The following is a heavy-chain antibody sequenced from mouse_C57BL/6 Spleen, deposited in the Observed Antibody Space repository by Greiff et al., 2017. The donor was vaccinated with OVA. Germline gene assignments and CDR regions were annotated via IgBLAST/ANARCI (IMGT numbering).Heavy chain of an antibody. V-gene: IGHV1-42*01. D-gene: IGHD2-4*01. CDR3: ARSRDYVLDD. J-gene: IGHJ2*01. Sequence: EVQLQQSGPELVKPGASVKISCKASGYSFTGYYMNWVKQSPEKSLEWIGEINPSTGGTTYNQKFKAKATLTVDKSSSTAYMQLKSLTSEDSAVYYCARSRDYVLDDWGQGTTLTVSS. CDR1: GYSFTGYY. CDR2: INPSTGGT.